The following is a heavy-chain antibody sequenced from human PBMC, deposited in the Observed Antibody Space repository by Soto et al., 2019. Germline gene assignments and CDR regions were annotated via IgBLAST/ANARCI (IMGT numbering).Heavy chain of an antibody. D-gene: IGHD2-21*02. J-gene: IGHJ2*01. Sequence: EVQLVESGGGLVQPGGSLKLSCAASGFTFSGSAMHWVRQASGKGLEWVGRIRSKANNYATVYAASVKGRFTISSDDSKHTAHLQMNSLKTEDTAVYYCARHALQYCGGDCYLLPYFDLWGRGTLVTVSS. V-gene: IGHV3-73*02. CDR3: ARHALQYCGGDCYLLPYFDL. CDR2: IRSKANNYAT. CDR1: GFTFSGSA.